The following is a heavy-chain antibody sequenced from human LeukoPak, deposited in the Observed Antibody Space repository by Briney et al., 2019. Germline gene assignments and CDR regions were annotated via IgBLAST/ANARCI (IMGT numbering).Heavy chain of an antibody. CDR2: IRQDGSEK. Sequence: GGSLRLSCAASGFTFSNYWMSWVRQAPGKGLEWVANIRQDGSEKYYVDSMRGRFTISRGNAKNSLYLQMSSLRAEDTAVYYCARSTAGLDYWGQGTLVTVSS. CDR3: ARSTAGLDY. J-gene: IGHJ4*02. V-gene: IGHV3-7*01. CDR1: GFTFSNYW. D-gene: IGHD1-1*01.